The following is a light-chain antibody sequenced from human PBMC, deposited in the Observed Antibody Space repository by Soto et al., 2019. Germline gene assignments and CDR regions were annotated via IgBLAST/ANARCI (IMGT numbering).Light chain of an antibody. J-gene: IGLJ1*01. CDR2: RNN. Sequence: QSALTQPASVSGSPGQSITISCTGTSSDVGGYNYVSWYQQLPGTAPKLLIYRNNQRPSGVPDRFSGSKSGTSASLAISGLRSEDEADYYCAAWDDSLSGHVFGTGTKLTVL. CDR3: AAWDDSLSGHV. V-gene: IGLV1-47*01. CDR1: SSDVGGYNY.